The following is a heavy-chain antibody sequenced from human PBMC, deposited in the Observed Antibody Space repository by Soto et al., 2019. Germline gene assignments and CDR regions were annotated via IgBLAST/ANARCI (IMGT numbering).Heavy chain of an antibody. D-gene: IGHD6-6*01. CDR3: ARGDCSSGGFDY. Sequence: QVQLQQWGAGLLKPSETLSLTCAVYGGSFSGYYWSWIRQPPGKGLEWIGEINHSGSTNYNPSLKSRVNISVDTSKNQFSLKLSSVTAADTAVYYCARGDCSSGGFDYWGQGTLVTVSS. CDR1: GGSFSGYY. J-gene: IGHJ4*02. V-gene: IGHV4-34*01. CDR2: INHSGST.